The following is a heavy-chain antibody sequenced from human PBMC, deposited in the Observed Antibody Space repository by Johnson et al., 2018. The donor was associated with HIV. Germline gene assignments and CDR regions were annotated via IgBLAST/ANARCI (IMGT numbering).Heavy chain of an antibody. CDR3: ARGDIVVVPAATRAQDAFDI. CDR2: IKEDESEK. V-gene: IGHV3-7*02. CDR1: GFTFSSYW. Sequence: VQLVESGGGLVQPGGSLRLSCAASGFTFSSYWMSWVRQVPGKGLEFVANIKEDESEKSYVESVKGRFTISRDNAKNSLYLQMNSLRAEDTAVYYCARGDIVVVPAATRAQDAFDIWGQGTMVTVSS. J-gene: IGHJ3*02. D-gene: IGHD2-2*01.